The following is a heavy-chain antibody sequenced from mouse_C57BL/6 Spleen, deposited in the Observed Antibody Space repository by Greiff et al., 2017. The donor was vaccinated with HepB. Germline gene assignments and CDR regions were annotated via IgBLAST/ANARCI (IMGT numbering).Heavy chain of an antibody. CDR3: ARKGYHFF. CDR2: INPNNGGT. V-gene: IGHV1-26*01. J-gene: IGHJ2*01. CDR1: GYTFTDYY. D-gene: IGHD2-2*01. Sequence: EVQLQQSGPELVKPGASVKISCKASGYTFTDYYMNWVKQSHGKSLEWIGDINPNNGGTSYNQKFKGKATLTVDKSSSTAYMELRSLTSEDSAVYYCARKGYHFFWGQGTTLTVSS.